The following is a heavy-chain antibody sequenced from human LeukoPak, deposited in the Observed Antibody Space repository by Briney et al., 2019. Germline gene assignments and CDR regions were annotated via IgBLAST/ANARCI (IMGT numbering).Heavy chain of an antibody. CDR2: INAGNGNT. CDR3: ARDLPYYDILTGLDY. J-gene: IGHJ4*02. D-gene: IGHD3-9*01. Sequence: RASVKVSCKASGYTFTSYAMRWVRQAPGQRLEWMGWINAGNGNTKYSQKFQGRVTITRDTSASTAYMELSSLRSEDTAVYYCARDLPYYDILTGLDYWGQGTLVTVSS. V-gene: IGHV1-3*01. CDR1: GYTFTSYA.